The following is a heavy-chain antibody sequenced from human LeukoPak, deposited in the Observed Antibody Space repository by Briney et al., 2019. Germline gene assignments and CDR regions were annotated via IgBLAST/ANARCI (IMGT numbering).Heavy chain of an antibody. V-gene: IGHV1-2*02. CDR1: GYTLTAHY. CDR3: ARGKGSSGSYYNIGDY. CDR2: IDPNSGGT. D-gene: IGHD3-10*01. J-gene: IGHJ4*02. Sequence: ASVKVSCKAPGYTLTAHYIQWVRQAPGQGLEWMGWIDPNSGGTNYAQKFQGRVTMTRDTSISTAFMELSGLRSDDTAVYYCARGKGSSGSYYNIGDYWGQGTPVTVSS.